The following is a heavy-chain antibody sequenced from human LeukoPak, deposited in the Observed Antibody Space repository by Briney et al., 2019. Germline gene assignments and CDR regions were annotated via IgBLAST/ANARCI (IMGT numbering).Heavy chain of an antibody. CDR1: GGSFSGYY. V-gene: IGHV4-34*01. D-gene: IGHD6-6*01. CDR2: INHSGST. CDR3: ARGTFFRSNSSRYYYGMDV. J-gene: IGHJ6*02. Sequence: SETLSLTCAVYGGSFSGYYWSWIRQPPGKGLEWIGEINHSGSTNYNPSLKSRVTISVDTSKNQFSLKLSSVTAADTAVYYCARGTFFRSNSSRYYYGMDVWGQGTTVTVSS.